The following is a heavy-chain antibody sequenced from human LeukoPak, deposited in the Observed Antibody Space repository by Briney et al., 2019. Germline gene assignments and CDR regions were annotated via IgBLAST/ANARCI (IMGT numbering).Heavy chain of an antibody. CDR2: IYREGST. CDR1: GFTVSSNY. J-gene: IGHJ4*02. V-gene: IGHV3-66*01. D-gene: IGHD1-1*01. CDR3: AGRAQLGRGFDY. Sequence: GGSLRLSCAASGFTVSSNYMSWVRQAPGKGREWGSSIYREGSTHHADSVKGSFSISRDHSKNTVYLQPNSLSAEDPAVYYCAGRAQLGRGFDYWGQGSLVTVSS.